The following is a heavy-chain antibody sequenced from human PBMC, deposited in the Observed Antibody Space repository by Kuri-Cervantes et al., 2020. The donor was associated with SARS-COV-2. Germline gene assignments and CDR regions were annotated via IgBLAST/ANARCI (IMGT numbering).Heavy chain of an antibody. CDR1: GFTFSSFA. CDR2: ITENGRKT. J-gene: IGHJ4*02. V-gene: IGHV3-23*01. CDR3: ARPSRGGFDY. Sequence: GESLKISCAASGFTFSSFAMSWVRQAPGKGLEWVSAITENGRKTYFADSVKGRFTVSRDNSKSMLFLQMCGLTDEYTARYYCARPSRGGFDYWGQGSLVTVSS.